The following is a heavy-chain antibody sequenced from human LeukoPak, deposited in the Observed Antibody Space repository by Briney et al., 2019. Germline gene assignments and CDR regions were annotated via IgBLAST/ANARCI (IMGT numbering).Heavy chain of an antibody. J-gene: IGHJ4*02. CDR2: IIPIFGTA. Sequence: SVKVPCKASGRTFSSYAIRWVPHAPGQGLEWMGGIIPIFGTANYAQKFQGRVTITADESTSTAYMERSSLRSEDTAVYYCAGRYCSGGSCDGYWGQGTLVTVSS. D-gene: IGHD2-15*01. CDR1: GRTFSSYA. V-gene: IGHV1-69*13. CDR3: AGRYCSGGSCDGY.